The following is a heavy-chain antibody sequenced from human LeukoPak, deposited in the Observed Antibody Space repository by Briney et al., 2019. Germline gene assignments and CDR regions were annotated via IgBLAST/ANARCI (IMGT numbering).Heavy chain of an antibody. Sequence: SETLSLTRTVSGGSISSYYWSWIRQPPGKGLEWIGYIYYSGSTNYNPSLKSRVTISVDTSKNQFSLKLSSVTAADTAVYYCAGRAVAGIGNDAFDIWGQGTMVTVSS. J-gene: IGHJ3*02. CDR3: AGRAVAGIGNDAFDI. V-gene: IGHV4-59*01. CDR2: IYYSGST. D-gene: IGHD6-19*01. CDR1: GGSISSYY.